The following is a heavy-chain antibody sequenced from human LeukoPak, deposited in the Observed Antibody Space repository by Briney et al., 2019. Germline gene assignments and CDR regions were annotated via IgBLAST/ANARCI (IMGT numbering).Heavy chain of an antibody. CDR3: ARGVYYYDSSGYYGAFDI. CDR1: GFTFNNYN. J-gene: IGHJ3*02. D-gene: IGHD3-22*01. V-gene: IGHV3-21*01. CDR2: ITSSGTYI. Sequence: GGFLRLSCAASGFTFNNYNMNWVRQAPGKALEWVSSITSSGTYIFYADSVKGRFTISRDNAKNSLYLQMNSLRAEDTAVYYCARGVYYYDSSGYYGAFDIWGQGTMVTVSS.